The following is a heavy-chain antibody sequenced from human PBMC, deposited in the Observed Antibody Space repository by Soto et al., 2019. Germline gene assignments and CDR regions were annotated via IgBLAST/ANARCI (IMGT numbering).Heavy chain of an antibody. D-gene: IGHD2-2*01. J-gene: IGHJ6*02. CDR2: IYYSGST. CDR1: GGSISSGGYY. V-gene: IGHV4-31*03. CDR3: AREVSYCSSTSCPPEVYYYYYGMDV. Sequence: SETLSLTCTVSGGSISSGGYYWSWIRQHPGKGLEWIGYIYYSGSTYYNPSLKSRVTISVDTSKNQFSLKLSSVTAADTAVYYCAREVSYCSSTSCPPEVYYYYYGMDVWGQGTTVTVSS.